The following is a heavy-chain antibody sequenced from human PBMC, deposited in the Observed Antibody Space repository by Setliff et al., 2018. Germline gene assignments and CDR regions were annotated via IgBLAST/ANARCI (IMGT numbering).Heavy chain of an antibody. CDR1: GYTFTSYG. CDR2: ISAYNGNT. D-gene: IGHD1-26*01. CDR3: ASGGIVGATAPKKNYYYGMDV. J-gene: IGHJ6*02. V-gene: IGHV1-18*01. Sequence: ASVKVSCKASGYTFTSYGISWVRQTPGQGLEWMGWISAYNGNTNYAQKLQGRVTMTTDTSTSTAYMELRSLRSDDTAVYYCASGGIVGATAPKKNYYYGMDVWGQGTTVTVSS.